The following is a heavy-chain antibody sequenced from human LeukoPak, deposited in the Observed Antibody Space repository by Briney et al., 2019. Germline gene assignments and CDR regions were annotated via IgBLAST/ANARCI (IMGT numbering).Heavy chain of an antibody. V-gene: IGHV3-30*15. D-gene: IGHD6-6*01. Sequence: GGSLRLSCAASGFTFASYAMHWVRLAPGKGLEWVAVQSSDGSDKFYAASVRGRFTISRDNSKHTLFLQMSSLRAEDTAVYYCARVLTTKQLLFDAFDVWGQGTMVTVS. CDR3: ARVLTTKQLLFDAFDV. CDR1: GFTFASYA. J-gene: IGHJ3*01. CDR2: QSSDGSDK.